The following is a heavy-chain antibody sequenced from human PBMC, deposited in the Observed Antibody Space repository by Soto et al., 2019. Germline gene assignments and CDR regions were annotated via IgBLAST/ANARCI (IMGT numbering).Heavy chain of an antibody. D-gene: IGHD2-15*01. CDR2: ISYDGSHN. Sequence: GGSLRLSCAASGFTFSNFAMYWVRQAPGKGLEWVTVISYDGSHNYYADSVKGRFTISRDNSKNTLYLQMNNLRAEDSAVYFCARDYSYQRAMDGLGPGATVTVSS. CDR1: GFTFSNFA. V-gene: IGHV3-30-3*01. J-gene: IGHJ6*02. CDR3: ARDYSYQRAMDG.